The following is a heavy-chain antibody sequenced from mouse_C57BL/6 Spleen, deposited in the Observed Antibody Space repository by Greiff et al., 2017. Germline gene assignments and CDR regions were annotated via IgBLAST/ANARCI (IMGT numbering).Heavy chain of an antibody. CDR3: ARDYYGSRAWFAY. D-gene: IGHD1-1*01. CDR2: IYPRDGST. J-gene: IGHJ3*01. V-gene: IGHV1-78*01. Sequence: VLLQQSDAELVKPGASVTISCKVSGYTFTDHTIHWMKQTPEQGLEWIGYIYPRDGSTKYNEKFKGKATLTADKSSSTAYMQLNSLTSEDSAVYFCARDYYGSRAWFAYWGQGTLVTVSA. CDR1: GYTFTDHT.